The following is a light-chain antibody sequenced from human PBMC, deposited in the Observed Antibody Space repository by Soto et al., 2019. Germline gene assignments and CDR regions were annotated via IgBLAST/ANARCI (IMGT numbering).Light chain of an antibody. CDR1: GSNIGTNT. Sequence: QSVLTQPPSASGTPGQRVTISCSGGGSNIGTNTVNWYRQLPGTAPKLVIFGDNQRPSGVPDRFPGSKSGTSASLAISGLQSEDEADYYCAAWDGSLNNVLFGGGTKLTVL. CDR2: GDN. J-gene: IGLJ2*01. V-gene: IGLV1-44*01. CDR3: AAWDGSLNNVL.